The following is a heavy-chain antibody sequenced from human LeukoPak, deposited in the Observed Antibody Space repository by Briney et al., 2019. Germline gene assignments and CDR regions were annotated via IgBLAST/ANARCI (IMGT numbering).Heavy chain of an antibody. CDR2: ISSSSSYI. Sequence: GGSLRLSCAASGFTFSSYSMNWVRQAPGKGLEWVSSISSSSSYIYYADSVKGRFTISRDNAKNSLHLQMNSLRAEDTAVYYCARSGLSDKRSWALDDWGQGALVTVSS. CDR1: GFTFSSYS. CDR3: ARSGLSDKRSWALDD. D-gene: IGHD1-26*01. V-gene: IGHV3-21*01. J-gene: IGHJ4*02.